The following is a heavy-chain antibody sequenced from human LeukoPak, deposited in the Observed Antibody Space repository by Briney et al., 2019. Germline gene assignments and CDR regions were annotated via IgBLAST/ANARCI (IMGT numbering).Heavy chain of an antibody. D-gene: IGHD3-10*01. V-gene: IGHV5-51*01. CDR1: GYSFTSYW. Sequence: GESLKISCKGSGYSFTSYWIGWVRQMPGKGLEWMGIIYPGDSDTRYSPSFQGQVTISADKSISTAYQQWSSLKASDTAMYYCARYGSGSYSSGGFDPWGQGTLVTVSS. J-gene: IGHJ5*02. CDR2: IYPGDSDT. CDR3: ARYGSGSYSSGGFDP.